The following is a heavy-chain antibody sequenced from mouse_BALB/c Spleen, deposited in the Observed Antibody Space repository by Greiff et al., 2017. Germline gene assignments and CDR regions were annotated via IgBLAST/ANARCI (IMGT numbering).Heavy chain of an antibody. Sequence: QVQLKQPGAELVRPGASVKLSCKASGYTFTSYWINWVKQRPGQGLEWIGNIYPSDSYTNYNQKFKDKATLTVDKSSSTAYMQLSSPTSEDSAVYYCTIYDGFAWFAYWGQGTLVTVSA. V-gene: IGHV1-69*02. J-gene: IGHJ3*01. CDR2: IYPSDSYT. CDR3: TIYDGFAWFAY. CDR1: GYTFTSYW. D-gene: IGHD2-3*01.